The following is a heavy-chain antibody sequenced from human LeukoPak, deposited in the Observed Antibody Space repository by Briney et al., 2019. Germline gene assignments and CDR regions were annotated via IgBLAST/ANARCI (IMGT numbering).Heavy chain of an antibody. V-gene: IGHV3-30*04. J-gene: IGHJ4*02. CDR2: ISYDGSNK. CDR1: GFTFSSYA. D-gene: IGHD6-19*01. Sequence: PGRSLRLSCAASGFTFSSYAMHWVRQAPGKGLEWVAVISYDGSNKYYADSVKGRFTISRGNSKNTLYLQMNSLRAEDTAVYYCARYEGSGWFDYWGQGTLVTVSS. CDR3: ARYEGSGWFDY.